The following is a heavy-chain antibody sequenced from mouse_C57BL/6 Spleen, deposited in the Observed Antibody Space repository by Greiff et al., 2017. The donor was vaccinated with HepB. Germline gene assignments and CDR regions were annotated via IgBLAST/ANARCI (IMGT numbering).Heavy chain of an antibody. CDR3: ARPDGYYSAWFAY. Sequence: EVQRVESGGGLVKPGGSLKLSCAASGFTFSDYGMHWVRQAPEKGLEWVAYISSGSSTIYYADTVKGRFTISRDNAKNTLFLQMTSLRSEDTAMYYCARPDGYYSAWFAYWGQGTLVTVSA. D-gene: IGHD2-3*01. CDR2: ISSGSSTI. CDR1: GFTFSDYG. V-gene: IGHV5-17*01. J-gene: IGHJ3*01.